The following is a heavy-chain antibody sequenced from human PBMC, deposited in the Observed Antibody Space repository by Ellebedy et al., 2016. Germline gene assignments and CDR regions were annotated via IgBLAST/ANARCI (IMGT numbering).Heavy chain of an antibody. CDR2: INHSGST. CDR1: GVSFSGYY. Sequence: SETLSLTCAVYGVSFSGYYWSWIRQPPGKGLEWIGEINHSGSTNYNPSLKSRVTISVDTSKNQFSLKLSSVTAADTAVYYCASSSSSSPYYYYGMDVWGQGTTVTVSS. V-gene: IGHV4-34*01. CDR3: ASSSSSSPYYYYGMDV. J-gene: IGHJ6*02. D-gene: IGHD6-6*01.